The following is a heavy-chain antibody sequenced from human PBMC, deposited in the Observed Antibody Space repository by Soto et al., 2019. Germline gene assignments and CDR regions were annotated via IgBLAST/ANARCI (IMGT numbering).Heavy chain of an antibody. CDR1: GGTFSSYT. CDR2: IIPILGIA. CDR3: ARDMVSGSPYGMDV. J-gene: IGHJ6*02. D-gene: IGHD3-10*01. Sequence: QVQLVQSGAEVKKPGSSVKVSCKASGGTFSSYTISWVRQAPGQGLEWMGRIIPILGIANYAQKFQGRVTITADKSTSTAYMELSSLRSEDTAVYYCARDMVSGSPYGMDVWGQGTTVTVSS. V-gene: IGHV1-69*08.